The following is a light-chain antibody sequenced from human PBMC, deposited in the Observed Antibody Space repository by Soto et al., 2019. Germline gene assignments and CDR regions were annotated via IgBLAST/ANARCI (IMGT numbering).Light chain of an antibody. Sequence: QSVLTQPPSASGTPGQRVTISCSGSSSNIGSNSVNWYQQLPGTAPKLLIYSNDRRPSGVPDRFSGSKSGTSACLAISGLQSEDEADYYCAAWDDSLNGYVFGPGTKVTVL. CDR1: SSNIGSNS. CDR3: AAWDDSLNGYV. CDR2: SND. J-gene: IGLJ1*01. V-gene: IGLV1-44*01.